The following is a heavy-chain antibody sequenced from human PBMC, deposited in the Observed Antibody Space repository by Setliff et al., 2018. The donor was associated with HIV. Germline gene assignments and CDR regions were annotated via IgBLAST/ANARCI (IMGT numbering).Heavy chain of an antibody. V-gene: IGHV4-4*07. D-gene: IGHD2-8*01. Sequence: PSETLSLTCSVSGVSVSEYHWGWIRQSAEKRLEFIGRIHVGGAKNYNPSLHSRVTMSVDTSNNQISLNLRSVTAADTAVYYCARLRSSNGLFCLIDSWGPGTRVTVSS. CDR2: IHVGGAK. J-gene: IGHJ4*02. CDR1: GVSVSEYH. CDR3: ARLRSSNGLFCLIDS.